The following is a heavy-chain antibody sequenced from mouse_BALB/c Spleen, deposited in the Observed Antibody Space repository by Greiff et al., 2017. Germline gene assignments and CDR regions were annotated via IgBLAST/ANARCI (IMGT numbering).Heavy chain of an antibody. CDR3: ARDSHYYAMDY. J-gene: IGHJ4*01. V-gene: IGHV5-15*02. CDR1: GFTFSDYG. Sequence: EVNVVESGGGLVQPGGSRKLSCAASGFTFSDYGMAWVRQAPGKGPEWVAFISNLAYSIYYADTVTGRFTISRENAKNTLYLEMSSLRSEDTAMYYCARDSHYYAMDYWGQGTSVTVSS. CDR2: ISNLAYSI.